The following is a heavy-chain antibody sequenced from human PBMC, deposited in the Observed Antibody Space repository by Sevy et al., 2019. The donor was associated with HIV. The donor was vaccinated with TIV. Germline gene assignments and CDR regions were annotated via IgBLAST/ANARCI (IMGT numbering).Heavy chain of an antibody. CDR2: MRFDGTFK. Sequence: GGSLRLSCAASGFTFSTYGMHWVRQAPGRGLEWVAFMRFDGTFKYHRDSVKGRFSISRDNSKNTLYLQMNSLRVEDTAVYFCAKVLHIVEVPAAIDYYYGMDVWGQGTTVSVSS. V-gene: IGHV3-30*02. D-gene: IGHD2-2*01. CDR1: GFTFSTYG. J-gene: IGHJ6*02. CDR3: AKVLHIVEVPAAIDYYYGMDV.